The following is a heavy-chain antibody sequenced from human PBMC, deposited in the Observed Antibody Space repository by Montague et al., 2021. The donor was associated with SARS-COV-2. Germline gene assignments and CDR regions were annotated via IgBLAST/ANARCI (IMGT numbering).Heavy chain of an antibody. CDR2: IYYSGST. V-gene: IGHV4-39*01. CDR3: ARHTMNCITIFGVVFHDNWFDH. D-gene: IGHD3-3*01. Sequence: SETLSLTCTVSGXSISSSSYYWGWIRQPPGKGLEWIGSIYYSGSTYYNPSLKSRVTISVDTSKNQFSLKLSSVTAADTAVYYCARHTMNCITIFGVVFHDNWFDHWGQGTLVTVSS. CDR1: GXSISSSSYY. J-gene: IGHJ5*02.